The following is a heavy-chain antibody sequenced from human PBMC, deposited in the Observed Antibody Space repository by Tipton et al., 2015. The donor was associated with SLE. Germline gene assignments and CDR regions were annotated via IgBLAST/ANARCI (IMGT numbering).Heavy chain of an antibody. CDR2: INHSGST. J-gene: IGHJ6*02. CDR3: ARGRLLEWLSTYYYYYGMDV. Sequence: TLSLTCVVYGGSFSDYSWSWIRQSPGKGLEWIGEINHSGSTNYNPSLKSRVTISVDTSKIQFSLKLSSVTAADTAVYYCARGRLLEWLSTYYYYYGMDVWCHGTTVTVSS. CDR1: GGSFSDYS. V-gene: IGHV4-34*01. D-gene: IGHD3-3*01.